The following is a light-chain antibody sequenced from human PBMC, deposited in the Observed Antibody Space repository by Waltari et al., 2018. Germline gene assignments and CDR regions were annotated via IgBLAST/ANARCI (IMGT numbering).Light chain of an antibody. CDR3: QVWDGSSDHVV. V-gene: IGLV3-21*02. J-gene: IGLJ3*02. CDR2: DDS. Sequence: SYVLTQPPSVSVAPGPTARITCGGTNTGSKRVRWYPQKPGQAPVLVVYDDSDRPSGIPERFSGSNSGNTATLTISRVEAGDEADYSCQVWDGSSDHVVFGGGTKLTVL. CDR1: NTGSKR.